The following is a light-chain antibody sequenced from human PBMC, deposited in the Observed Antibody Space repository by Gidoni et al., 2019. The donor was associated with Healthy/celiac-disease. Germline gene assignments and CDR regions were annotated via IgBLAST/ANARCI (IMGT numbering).Light chain of an antibody. V-gene: IGLV3-25*03. CDR1: ALPKQY. CDR3: QSADSSGTYV. J-gene: IGLJ3*02. CDR2: KDS. Sequence: SYELTQPPPVSVPPGQTSRITCSGDALPKQYAYWYPQKPGQAPVLVIYKDSERPSGIPERFSGSSSGTTVTLTISGVQAEDEADYYGQSADSSGTYVFGGGTKLTVL.